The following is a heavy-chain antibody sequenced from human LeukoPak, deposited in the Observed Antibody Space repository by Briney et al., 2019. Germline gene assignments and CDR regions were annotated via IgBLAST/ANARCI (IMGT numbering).Heavy chain of an antibody. V-gene: IGHV1-2*02. CDR3: ARGYWSSSWSSYYYMDV. CDR2: INPSSGGT. J-gene: IGHJ6*03. D-gene: IGHD6-13*01. CDR1: GYTFTGYY. Sequence: ASVKVSCKASGYTFTGYYMHWVRQAPGQGLEWMGWINPSSGGTNYIQKFQGRVTMTRDTSITTAYMEPSSLRSEDTAVYYCARGYWSSSWSSYYYMDVWGKGTTVTISS.